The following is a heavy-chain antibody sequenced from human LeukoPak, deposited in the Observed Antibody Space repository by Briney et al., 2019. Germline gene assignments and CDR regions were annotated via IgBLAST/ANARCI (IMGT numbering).Heavy chain of an antibody. V-gene: IGHV5-51*01. CDR2: IYPDDSDI. CDR1: GYSFDTHW. J-gene: IGHJ4*02. Sequence: GESLKISCEGSGYSFDTHWIGWVRQMPGKGLEWMGIIYPDDSDIRYSPSFQGQVTMSADKSIRTAYPHWSSLKASDTAMYYCARGKREFPGSGSYSTHFEYWGQGTLVTVSS. D-gene: IGHD3-10*01. CDR3: ARGKREFPGSGSYSTHFEY.